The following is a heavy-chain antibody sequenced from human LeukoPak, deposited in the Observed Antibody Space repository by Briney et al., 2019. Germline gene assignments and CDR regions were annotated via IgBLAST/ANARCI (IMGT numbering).Heavy chain of an antibody. J-gene: IGHJ3*02. CDR3: ARVIAAMEHDAFDI. CDR2: IYYSGST. Sequence: SETLSLTCTLCGRSISSYYWSWIRQPPGEGLEWVGYIYYSGSTNYNPSLKSRVPISVDTSKHQFSLKLSSVTAAATAVYYCARVIAAMEHDAFDIWGQGTMVTVSS. CDR1: GRSISSYY. D-gene: IGHD5-18*01. V-gene: IGHV4-59*01.